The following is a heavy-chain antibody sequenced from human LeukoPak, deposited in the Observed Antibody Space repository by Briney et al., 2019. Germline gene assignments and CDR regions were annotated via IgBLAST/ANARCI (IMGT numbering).Heavy chain of an antibody. CDR1: GGTFSSYA. J-gene: IGHJ4*02. CDR3: ARDSVYYDSSGYSDY. CDR2: IIPILGIA. Sequence: SVKVSCKASGGTFSSYAISWVRQAPGQGLEWMGRIIPILGIANYAQKLQGRVTMTTDTSTSTAYMELRSLRSDDTAVYYCARDSVYYDSSGYSDYWGQGTLVTVSS. V-gene: IGHV1-69*04. D-gene: IGHD3-22*01.